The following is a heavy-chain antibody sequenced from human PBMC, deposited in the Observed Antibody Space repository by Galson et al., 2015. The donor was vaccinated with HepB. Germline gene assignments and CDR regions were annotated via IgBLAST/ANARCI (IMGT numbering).Heavy chain of an antibody. V-gene: IGHV1-18*01. CDR2: ISAYNGNT. D-gene: IGHD2-2*02. J-gene: IGHJ4*02. CDR1: GYTFTSYG. Sequence: SVKVSCKASGYTFTSYGISWVRQAPGQGLEWMGWISAYNGNTNYAQKLQGRVTMTTDTSTSTAYMELRSLRSDDTAVYYCARGSLRVVGYCSSTSCYTADYWGQGTLVTVSS. CDR3: ARGSLRVVGYCSSTSCYTADY.